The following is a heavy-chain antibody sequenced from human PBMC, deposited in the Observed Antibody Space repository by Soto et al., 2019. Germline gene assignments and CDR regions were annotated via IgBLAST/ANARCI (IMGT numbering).Heavy chain of an antibody. J-gene: IGHJ6*02. D-gene: IGHD6-19*01. Sequence: GRSLRLSCAASGFTFSSYAMSWVRQAPGKGLEWVSAISGSGGSTYYADSVKGRFTISRDNSKNTLYLQMNSLRAEDTAVYYCAKEGPVGWLADYYYYYGMDVWGQGTTVTVSS. CDR3: AKEGPVGWLADYYYYYGMDV. V-gene: IGHV3-23*01. CDR1: GFTFSSYA. CDR2: ISGSGGST.